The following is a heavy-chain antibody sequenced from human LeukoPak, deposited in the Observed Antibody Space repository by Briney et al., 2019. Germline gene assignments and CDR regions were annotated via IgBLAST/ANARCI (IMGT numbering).Heavy chain of an antibody. Sequence: GGSLRLSCAASRFTFNSYGMSWVRQAPGKGLEWVSGISGSGGRTHYADSLKGRFTISRDNSKNMLYLQMNSLRAEDTAKYYCAKLSGIYTYGSFFDYWGQGTLVTVSS. D-gene: IGHD5-18*01. CDR2: ISGSGGRT. CDR1: RFTFNSYG. CDR3: AKLSGIYTYGSFFDY. V-gene: IGHV3-23*01. J-gene: IGHJ4*02.